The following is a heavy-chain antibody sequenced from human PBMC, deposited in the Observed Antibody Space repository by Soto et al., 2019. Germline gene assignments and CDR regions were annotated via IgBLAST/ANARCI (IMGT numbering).Heavy chain of an antibody. CDR1: GGSISSGGYY. V-gene: IGHV4-31*03. D-gene: IGHD6-6*01. Sequence: SETLSLTCTVSGGSISSGGYYWSWIRQHPGKGLEWIGYIYYSGSTYYNPSLKSRVTISVDTSKNQFSLKLSSVTAADTAVYYCASLGEYSSSGAWFDPWGQGTLVTVSS. CDR2: IYYSGST. CDR3: ASLGEYSSSGAWFDP. J-gene: IGHJ5*02.